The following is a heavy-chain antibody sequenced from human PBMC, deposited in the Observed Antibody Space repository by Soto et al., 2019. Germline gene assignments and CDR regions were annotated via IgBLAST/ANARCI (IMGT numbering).Heavy chain of an antibody. V-gene: IGHV4-4*02. D-gene: IGHD1-20*01. CDR3: ARDSAPDAYIDAFAI. J-gene: IGHJ3*02. CDR2: IDLTESP. Sequence: QVQLQESGPGLVKPSGTLSVTCDVSGGSVSSRNWWSWVRQSPGKGLEWIGQIDLTESPNYNPSLKSRVTISMDKSKNQFSLRLTSVTAADTAIYYCARDSAPDAYIDAFAIWGQGTMVSVSS. CDR1: GGSVSSRNW.